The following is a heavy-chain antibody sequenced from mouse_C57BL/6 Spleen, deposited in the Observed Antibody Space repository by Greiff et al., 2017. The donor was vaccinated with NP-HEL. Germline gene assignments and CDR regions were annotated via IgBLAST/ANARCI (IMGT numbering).Heavy chain of an antibody. D-gene: IGHD2-4*01. Sequence: QVQLKESGAELVKPGASVKLSCKASGFEFSSYWMNWVKQRPGKGLEWIGRIYPGDGDTNSNGKFKGKATLTADNSSSTAYMQLSSLTSEDSAVYFCARGAYDYYSVFAYWGQGTLVTVSA. V-gene: IGHV1-80*01. CDR2: IYPGDGDT. J-gene: IGHJ3*01. CDR1: GFEFSSYW. CDR3: ARGAYDYYSVFAY.